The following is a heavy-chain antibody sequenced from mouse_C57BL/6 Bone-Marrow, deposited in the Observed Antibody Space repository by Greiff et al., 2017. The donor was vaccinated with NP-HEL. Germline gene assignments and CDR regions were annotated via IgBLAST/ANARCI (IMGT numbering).Heavy chain of an antibody. CDR2: ISNGGGST. Sequence: EVKLVESGGGLVQPGGSLKLSCAASGFTFSDYYMYWVRQTPEKRLEWVAYISNGGGSTYYPDTVKGRFTISRDNAKNTLYLQMSRLKSEDTAMYYCARGGYDYDWFAYWGQGTLVTVSA. CDR1: GFTFSDYY. V-gene: IGHV5-12*01. J-gene: IGHJ3*01. CDR3: ARGGYDYDWFAY. D-gene: IGHD2-4*01.